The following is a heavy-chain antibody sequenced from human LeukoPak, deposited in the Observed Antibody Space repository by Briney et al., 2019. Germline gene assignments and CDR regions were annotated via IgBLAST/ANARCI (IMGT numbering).Heavy chain of an antibody. CDR2: ISSSGSTK. D-gene: IGHD3-10*01. Sequence: PGGSLRLSCAASGFTFSSYEMKWVRQAPGKGLEWVSYISSSGSTKYYADSVKGRFTISRDNSKNTLYLQMNSLRAEDTAVYYRAKDRMVRGVSPFDYWGQGTLVTVSS. CDR1: GFTFSSYE. CDR3: AKDRMVRGVSPFDY. V-gene: IGHV3-48*03. J-gene: IGHJ4*02.